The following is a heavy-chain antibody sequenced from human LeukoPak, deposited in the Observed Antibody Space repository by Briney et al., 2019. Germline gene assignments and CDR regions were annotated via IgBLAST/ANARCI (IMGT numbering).Heavy chain of an antibody. CDR2: IKQDGSEK. D-gene: IGHD3-3*01. Sequence: PGGSLRLSCAASGFTFSNAWMSWVRQAPGKGLEWVANIKQDGSEKYYVDSVKGRFTISRDNAKNSLYLQMNSLRAEDTAVYYCARSPLYYDFWSGWGVYYYYGMDVWGQGTTVTVSS. J-gene: IGHJ6*02. CDR3: ARSPLYYDFWSGWGVYYYYGMDV. CDR1: GFTFSNAW. V-gene: IGHV3-7*05.